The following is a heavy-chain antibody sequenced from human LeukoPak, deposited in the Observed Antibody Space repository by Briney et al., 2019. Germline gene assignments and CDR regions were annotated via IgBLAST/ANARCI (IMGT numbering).Heavy chain of an antibody. CDR2: IKQDGSEK. Sequence: PGGSLRLSCAASGFTFSHYWMSWVRQAPGKGLEWVANIKQDGSEKYYVDSMKGRFTISRDNAKNSLYLQMNSLRAEDTAVYYCARDLNWETYWGQGTLVSVSS. J-gene: IGHJ4*02. CDR1: GFTFSHYW. D-gene: IGHD7-27*01. CDR3: ARDLNWETY. V-gene: IGHV3-7*01.